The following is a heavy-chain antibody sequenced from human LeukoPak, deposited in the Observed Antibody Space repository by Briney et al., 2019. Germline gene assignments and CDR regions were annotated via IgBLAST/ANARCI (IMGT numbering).Heavy chain of an antibody. J-gene: IGHJ5*02. V-gene: IGHV3-23*01. CDR3: AKDSRVYDFWSGYSAPGWFDP. CDR2: ISGSGGST. CDR1: GFTFGNYA. Sequence: GGSLRLSCVGSGFTFGNYAMSWVRQAPGKGLEWVSAISGSGGSTYYADSVKGRFTISRDNSKNTLYLQMNSLRAEDTAVYYCAKDSRVYDFWSGYSAPGWFDPWGQGTLVTVSS. D-gene: IGHD3-3*01.